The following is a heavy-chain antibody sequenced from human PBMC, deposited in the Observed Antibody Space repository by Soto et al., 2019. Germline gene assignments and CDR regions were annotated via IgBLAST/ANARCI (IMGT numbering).Heavy chain of an antibody. CDR1: GFTFKNYA. V-gene: IGHV3-23*01. CDR3: VKERSSEGYCEY. D-gene: IGHD3-10*01. Sequence: GGSRRLSCAVSGFTFKNYAMSWVRQAPGKGLEWVSAISVNVGNTYYADSVKGRFTISRDNSKNTLCLQMSSLRAEDTAVYYCVKERSSEGYCEYWGPGTLVIVSS. CDR2: ISVNVGNT. J-gene: IGHJ4*02.